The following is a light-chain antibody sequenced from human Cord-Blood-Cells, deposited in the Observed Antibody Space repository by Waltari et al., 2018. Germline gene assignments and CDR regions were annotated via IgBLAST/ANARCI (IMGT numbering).Light chain of an antibody. CDR3: SSYTSSSLGV. V-gene: IGLV2-14*01. CDR1: SSDVGGYNY. CDR2: DVS. J-gene: IGLJ1*01. Sequence: QSALTQPASVSGSPGQSITISCTGTSSDVGGYNYVSWYHQHPGKAPKLMIYDVSNRPSGVSNRFSGSKSGNTASLTISGLQAEDEADYYCSSYTSSSLGVFGTGTKVTVL.